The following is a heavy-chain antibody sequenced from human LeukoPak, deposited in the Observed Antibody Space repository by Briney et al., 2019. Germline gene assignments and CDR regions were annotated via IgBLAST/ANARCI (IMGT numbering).Heavy chain of an antibody. V-gene: IGHV4-4*07. CDR3: AREGRIVVVVAAFPGAFDI. J-gene: IGHJ3*02. D-gene: IGHD2-15*01. Sequence: SETLSLTCTVSGGSISSYYWSWIRQPAGKGLEWIGRIYTSGSTNYNPSLKSRVTMSVDTSKNQFSLKLSSVTAADTAVYYCAREGRIVVVVAAFPGAFDIWGQGTMVTVSS. CDR2: IYTSGST. CDR1: GGSISSYY.